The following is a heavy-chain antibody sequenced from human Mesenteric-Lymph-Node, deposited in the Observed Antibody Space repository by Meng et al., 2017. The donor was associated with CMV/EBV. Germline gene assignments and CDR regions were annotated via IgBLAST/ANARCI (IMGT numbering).Heavy chain of an antibody. CDR3: ARVGIVVVPAAIPSRALDY. J-gene: IGHJ4*02. Sequence: SVSGYNRSRSRQPQGKGVEWIGEIKNSGSTKYNPTLKSRVNISVDTSKNQFSLKLSSVTAADTAIYYCARVGIVVVPAAIPSRALDYWGQGTLVTVSS. V-gene: IGHV4-34*01. D-gene: IGHD2-2*01. CDR2: IKNSGST. CDR1: SVSGYN.